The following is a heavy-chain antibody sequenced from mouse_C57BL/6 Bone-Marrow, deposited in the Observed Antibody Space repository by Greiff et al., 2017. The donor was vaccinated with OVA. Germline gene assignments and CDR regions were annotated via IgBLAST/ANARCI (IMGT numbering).Heavy chain of an antibody. CDR2: IYPGNSDT. J-gene: IGHJ1*03. Sequence: VQLKESGTVLARPGASVKMSCKTSGYTFTSYWMHWVKQRPGQGLEWIGAIYPGNSDTSYNQKFKGKATLTAVTSASPAYMEISSLTNEDSPVYYCTRDSGYYLYWYFDVWGTGTTVTVSS. D-gene: IGHD2-3*01. V-gene: IGHV1-5*01. CDR1: GYTFTSYW. CDR3: TRDSGYYLYWYFDV.